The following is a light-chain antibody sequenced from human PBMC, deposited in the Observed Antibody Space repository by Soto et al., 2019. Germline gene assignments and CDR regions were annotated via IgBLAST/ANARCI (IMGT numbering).Light chain of an antibody. CDR3: QQFNNWSLT. V-gene: IGKV1-5*01. CDR2: AAS. CDR1: QTVSSW. Sequence: DIYSTPSSSSLAGSVAHRLTITCRASQTVSSWLAWYQQKPGKAPRLLIYAASSLQSGIPSRFSGSGSGTDFTLTISRLQPEDFAIYYCQQFNNWSLTFGGGTKVDIK. J-gene: IGKJ4*02.